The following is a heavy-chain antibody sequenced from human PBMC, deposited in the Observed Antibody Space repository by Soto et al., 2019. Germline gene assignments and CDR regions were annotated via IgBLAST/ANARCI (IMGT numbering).Heavy chain of an antibody. V-gene: IGHV3-30-3*01. CDR1: GFTFSSYA. Sequence: GGSLRLSCAASGFTFSSYAMHWVRQAPGKGLEWVAVISYDGSNKYYADSVKGRFTISRDNSKNTLYLQMNSLRAEDTAVHYCAREVEMATIYWFDPWGQGTLVTVSS. J-gene: IGHJ5*02. CDR2: ISYDGSNK. D-gene: IGHD5-12*01. CDR3: AREVEMATIYWFDP.